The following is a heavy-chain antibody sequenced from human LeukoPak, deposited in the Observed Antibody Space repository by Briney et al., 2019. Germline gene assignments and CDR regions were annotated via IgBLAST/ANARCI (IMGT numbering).Heavy chain of an antibody. V-gene: IGHV4-39*07. CDR1: GGSIGSVTYY. CDR3: AKDSGSITWFDP. CDR2: IYYSGST. J-gene: IGHJ5*02. D-gene: IGHD1-26*01. Sequence: SETLSLTCTVSGGSIGSVTYYWGWIRQPPGKGLEWIGSIYYSGSTYYNPSLKSRVTISVDTSKNQFSLKLSSVTAADTAVYYCAKDSGSITWFDPWGQGTLVTVSS.